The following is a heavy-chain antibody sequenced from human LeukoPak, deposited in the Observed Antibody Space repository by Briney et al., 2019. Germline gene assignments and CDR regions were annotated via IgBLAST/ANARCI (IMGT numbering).Heavy chain of an antibody. V-gene: IGHV3-23*01. CDR2: MSSSDDGR. CDR1: GFSFSNYA. D-gene: IGHD2-15*01. Sequence: GGSLRLSCATSGFSFSNYAMSWVRQAPGKGLEWVSAMSSSDDGRYYAASVRGRFTISRDTSRSTLYLQMNSLRAEDAAVYYCAKAPVTSCRGAFCYPFDYWGQGTLVTVSS. CDR3: AKAPVTSCRGAFCYPFDY. J-gene: IGHJ4*02.